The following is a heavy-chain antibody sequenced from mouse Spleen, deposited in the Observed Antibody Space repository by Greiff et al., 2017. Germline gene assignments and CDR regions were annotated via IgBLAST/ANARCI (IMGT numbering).Heavy chain of an antibody. V-gene: IGHV14-3*01. J-gene: IGHJ2*01. CDR1: GFNIKNTY. Sequence: VQLKQSVAELVRPGASVKLSCTASGFNIKNTYMHWVKQRPEQGLEWIGRIDPANGNTKYAPKFQGKATITADTSSNTAYLQLSSLTSEDTAIYYCATITTVVESSYFDYWGQGTTLTVSS. D-gene: IGHD1-1*01. CDR3: ATITTVVESSYFDY. CDR2: IDPANGNT.